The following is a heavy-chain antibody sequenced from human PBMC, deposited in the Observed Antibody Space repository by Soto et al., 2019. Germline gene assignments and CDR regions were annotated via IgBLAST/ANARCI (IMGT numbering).Heavy chain of an antibody. J-gene: IGHJ4*02. CDR2: ISDSGGST. D-gene: IGHD3-10*01. CDR1: GFTFSSYA. V-gene: IGHV3-23*01. CDR3: AKGTYYYGSAPYYFDY. Sequence: GGSLRLSCAASGFTFSSYAMSWVRQAPGKGLEWVSGISDSGGSTYYADSVKGRFTISRDYSKNTLYLQMNSLRAEDTAVYYCAKGTYYYGSAPYYFDYWGQGTLVTVSS.